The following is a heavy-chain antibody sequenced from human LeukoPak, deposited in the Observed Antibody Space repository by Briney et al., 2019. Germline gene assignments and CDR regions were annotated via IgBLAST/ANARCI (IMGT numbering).Heavy chain of an antibody. D-gene: IGHD3-10*01. V-gene: IGHV3-30*18. Sequence: PGRSLGLSCAASGFTFSSYGMHWVRQAPGKGLEWVAVISYDGSNKYYADSVKGRFTISRDNSKNTLYLQMNSLRAEDTAVYYCAKDGDGSADYWGQGTLVTVSS. J-gene: IGHJ4*02. CDR2: ISYDGSNK. CDR1: GFTFSSYG. CDR3: AKDGDGSADY.